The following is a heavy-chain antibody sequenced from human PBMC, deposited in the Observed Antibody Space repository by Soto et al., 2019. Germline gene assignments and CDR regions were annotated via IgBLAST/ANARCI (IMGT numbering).Heavy chain of an antibody. D-gene: IGHD3-16*01. V-gene: IGHV1-18*01. CDR1: GYTFTRYG. CDR2: INTYNGNT. J-gene: IGHJ6*02. CDR3: AMVDVYVTPSPQDV. Sequence: QVQLVQSGAEVKNPGASVKVSCKASGYTFTRYGIGWARQAPGQGREWMGWINTYNGNTNYAQNGQGRVTLTTDTSTSTSYMELRSLRSNDTAIYYSAMVDVYVTPSPQDVWGQGTTVIVSS.